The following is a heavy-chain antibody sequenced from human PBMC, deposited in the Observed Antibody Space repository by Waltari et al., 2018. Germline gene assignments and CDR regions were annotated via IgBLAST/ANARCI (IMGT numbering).Heavy chain of an antibody. CDR1: GCSISSSSYY. Sequence: QVQLQESGPGLVKPSETLSLTCTVSGCSISSSSYYWGWSRQPPGKGLEWIGSIYYSGSTYYNPSLKSRVTISVDTSKNQFSLKLSSVTAADTAVYYCARVPYGGNFFDYWGQGTLVTVSS. D-gene: IGHD2-21*02. V-gene: IGHV4-39*07. J-gene: IGHJ4*02. CDR2: IYYSGST. CDR3: ARVPYGGNFFDY.